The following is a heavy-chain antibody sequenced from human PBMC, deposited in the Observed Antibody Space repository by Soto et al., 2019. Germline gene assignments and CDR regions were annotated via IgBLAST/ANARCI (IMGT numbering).Heavy chain of an antibody. V-gene: IGHV4-59*01. J-gene: IGHJ4*02. CDR2: IYCSGNT. Sequence: QVQLQESGPGLVKPSETLSLTCTVSGGSISSYYWSWIRQPPGKGLEWIGHIYCSGNTTYNPSFKSVVTISVGTSKNRFSLKLTSVTAADTAVYYCARLYYDRSTYYYFDSWGQGTPVTVSS. CDR3: ARLYYDRSTYYYFDS. D-gene: IGHD3-22*01. CDR1: GGSISSYY.